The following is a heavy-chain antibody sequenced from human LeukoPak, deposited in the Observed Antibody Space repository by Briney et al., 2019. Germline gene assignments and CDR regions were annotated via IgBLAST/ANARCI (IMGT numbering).Heavy chain of an antibody. CDR3: AKLAKYFYGSETYYFFEH. D-gene: IGHD3-10*01. J-gene: IGHJ4*02. CDR2: IQYDGINK. Sequence: GGSLRLSCAASRFTFSSYGMHWVRQAPGKGLEWVAFIQYDGINKYYADSVKGRFTISRDNAKNSLYLQMNSLRVEDTAVYYCAKLAKYFYGSETYYFFEHWGQGTPVTASS. V-gene: IGHV3-30*02. CDR1: RFTFSSYG.